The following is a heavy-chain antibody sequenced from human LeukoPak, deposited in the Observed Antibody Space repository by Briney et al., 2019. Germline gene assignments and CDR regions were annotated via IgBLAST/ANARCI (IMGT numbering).Heavy chain of an antibody. Sequence: GGSLRLSCAASGFTFSSYEMNWVRQAPGKGLKWVSYISSSGSTIYYADSVKGRFTISRDNAKNSLYLQMNSLRAEDTAVYYCAREGYCSGGSCYTVGYMDVWGKGTTVTISS. J-gene: IGHJ6*03. CDR3: AREGYCSGGSCYTVGYMDV. CDR1: GFTFSSYE. CDR2: ISSSGSTI. V-gene: IGHV3-48*03. D-gene: IGHD2-15*01.